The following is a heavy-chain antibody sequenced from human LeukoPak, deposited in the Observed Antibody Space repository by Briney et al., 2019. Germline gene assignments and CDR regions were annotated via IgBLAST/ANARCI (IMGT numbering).Heavy chain of an antibody. V-gene: IGHV4-39*07. J-gene: IGHJ4*02. CDR1: GGSISSSSYY. CDR2: IYYSGST. CDR3: ARLGYDYVWGSYRYAYFDY. D-gene: IGHD3-16*02. Sequence: SETLSLTCTVSGGSISSSSYYWGWIRQPPGKGLEWIGSIYYSGSTYYNPSLKSRVTISVDTSKNQFSLKLSSVTAADTAVYYCARLGYDYVWGSYRYAYFDYWGQGTLVTVSS.